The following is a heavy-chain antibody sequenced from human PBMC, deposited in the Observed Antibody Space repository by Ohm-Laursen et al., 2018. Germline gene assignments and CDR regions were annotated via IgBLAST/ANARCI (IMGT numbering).Heavy chain of an antibody. Sequence: SLRLSCTATGFTFDDYAMHWVRQAPGKGLEWVSGISWNSGSIGYADSVKGRFTISRDNAKNSLYLQMNSLRAEDTALYYCAKRSLYSSSWGAFDIWGQGTMVTVSS. CDR1: GFTFDDYA. D-gene: IGHD6-13*01. CDR2: ISWNSGSI. CDR3: AKRSLYSSSWGAFDI. V-gene: IGHV3-9*01. J-gene: IGHJ3*02.